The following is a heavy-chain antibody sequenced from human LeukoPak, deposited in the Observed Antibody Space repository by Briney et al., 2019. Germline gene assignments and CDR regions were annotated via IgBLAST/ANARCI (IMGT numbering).Heavy chain of an antibody. CDR3: ARDFHFAQHYYMDV. D-gene: IGHD2-2*01. CDR2: ISSSSSYV. V-gene: IGHV3-21*01. Sequence: GGSLRLSCAASGFTFSSYSMNWVRQAPGKGLEWVSSISSSSSYVYYADSAKGRFTISRDNAQNSLLLQMSSLRAEDTAIYYCARDFHFAQHYYMDVWGKGTTVIVSS. J-gene: IGHJ6*03. CDR1: GFTFSSYS.